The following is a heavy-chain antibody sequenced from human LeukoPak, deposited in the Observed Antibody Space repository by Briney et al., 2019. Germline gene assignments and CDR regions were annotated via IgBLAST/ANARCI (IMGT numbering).Heavy chain of an antibody. CDR3: ARHVVAVGAHFDY. CDR2: IYTTGST. CDR1: GGSISSYY. D-gene: IGHD2-15*01. V-gene: IGHV4-4*07. Sequence: SETLSLTCTVSGGSISSYYWSWIRQPAGKGLEWIGRIYTTGSTNYNPSLKSRVTMSLDTSKNRFSLKLSSVTAADTAVYYCARHVVAVGAHFDYWGQGTLVTVSS. J-gene: IGHJ4*02.